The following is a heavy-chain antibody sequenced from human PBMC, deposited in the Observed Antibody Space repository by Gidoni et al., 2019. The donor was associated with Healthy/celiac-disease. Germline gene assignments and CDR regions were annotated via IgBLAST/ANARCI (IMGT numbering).Heavy chain of an antibody. CDR3: AKDWRVATIFSPDKPSAPVDY. CDR2: ISGSGGST. J-gene: IGHJ4*02. V-gene: IGHV3-23*01. Sequence: EVQLLESGGGLVQPGGSLRLSCAASGFTFSSYAMSWVRQAPGKGLEWVSAISGSGGSTYYADSVKGRFTISRDNSKNTLYLQMNSLRAEDTAVYYCAKDWRVATIFSPDKPSAPVDYWGQGTLVTVSS. CDR1: GFTFSSYA. D-gene: IGHD5-12*01.